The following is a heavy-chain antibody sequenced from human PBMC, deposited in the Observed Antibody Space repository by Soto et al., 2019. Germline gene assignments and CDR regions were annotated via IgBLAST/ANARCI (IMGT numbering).Heavy chain of an antibody. V-gene: IGHV1-69*13. CDR1: GGTFSSYA. CDR3: ARNTRPFYDFWSGYYTGVHYYGMDV. J-gene: IGHJ6*02. D-gene: IGHD3-3*01. CDR2: IIPIFGTA. Sequence: GPPVKVSCKASGGTFSSYAISWVRQAPGQGLEWMGGIIPIFGTANYAQKFQGRVTITADESTSTAYMELSSLRSEDTAVYYCARNTRPFYDFWSGYYTGVHYYGMDVWGQGTTVTVSS.